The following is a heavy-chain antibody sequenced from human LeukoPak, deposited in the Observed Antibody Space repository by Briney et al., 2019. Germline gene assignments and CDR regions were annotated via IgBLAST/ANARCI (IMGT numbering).Heavy chain of an antibody. CDR1: GGSFSDYY. Sequence: SETLSLTCAVYGGSFSDYYWSWIRQPPGKGLEWIGEINHSGTTNYSPSLKSRVSISVDTSKNQFSLKLNSVTAADAATYYCASHYSSGSYRYTGSFGSWGQGMLVNVSS. V-gene: IGHV4-34*01. CDR3: ASHYSSGSYRYTGSFGS. J-gene: IGHJ4*02. D-gene: IGHD3-16*02. CDR2: INHSGTT.